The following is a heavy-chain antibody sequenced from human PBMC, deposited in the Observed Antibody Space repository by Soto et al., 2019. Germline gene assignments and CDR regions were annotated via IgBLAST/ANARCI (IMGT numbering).Heavy chain of an antibody. J-gene: IGHJ4*02. V-gene: IGHV3-64*01. CDR3: ARGGSDYYFDY. Sequence: QHGGSMGLSCAASGFTFSSYAMHWVRQAPGKGLEYVSTINRNGGSTYYANSVKGRFTISRDNSKNTLYLQMGSLRAEDMAVYYCARGGSDYYFDYWGQGTLVTVSS. D-gene: IGHD2-21*02. CDR2: INRNGGST. CDR1: GFTFSSYA.